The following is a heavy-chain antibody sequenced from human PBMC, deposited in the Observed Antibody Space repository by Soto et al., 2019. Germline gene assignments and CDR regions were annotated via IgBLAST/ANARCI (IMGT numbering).Heavy chain of an antibody. V-gene: IGHV3-74*01. Sequence: GGSLRLSCAASGFTFSSYWMHWVRQAPGKGLVWVSRINSDGSSTNYADSAKGRFTISRDNAKNTLYLQMNSLRAEDTAVYYCARDSELVKYSSSCYDYWGQGTLVTVSS. CDR2: INSDGSST. CDR1: GFTFSSYW. D-gene: IGHD6-13*01. CDR3: ARDSELVKYSSSCYDY. J-gene: IGHJ4*02.